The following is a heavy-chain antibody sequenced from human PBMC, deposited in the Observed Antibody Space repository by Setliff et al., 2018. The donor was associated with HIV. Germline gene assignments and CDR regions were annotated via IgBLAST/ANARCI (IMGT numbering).Heavy chain of an antibody. CDR3: VKVSRGTVVRGVILVGYFDY. Sequence: ASVKVSCKTSGGTLSNYVITWVRQAPGQGLEWMGWMNPNSGNTGYAQRFQGRVTMTRNTSISTAYMELSSLRVEDTAVYYCVKVSRGTVVRGVILVGYFDYWGQGTLVTVSS. V-gene: IGHV1-8*02. J-gene: IGHJ4*02. CDR1: GGTLSNYV. CDR2: MNPNSGNT. D-gene: IGHD3-10*02.